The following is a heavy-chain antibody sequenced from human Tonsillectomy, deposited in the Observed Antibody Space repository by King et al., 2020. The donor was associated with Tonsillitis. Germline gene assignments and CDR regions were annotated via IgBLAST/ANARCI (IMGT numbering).Heavy chain of an antibody. J-gene: IGHJ4*02. D-gene: IGHD3-16*01. CDR2: ISYDGSKT. Sequence: QLVQSGGGVVQPGRSLRLSCAASGFIFSNYAMHWVRQTPGKGLEWVAVISYDGSKTYYADSVKGRFTISRDDSKNTLFLQMNSLRAEDTAVYFCAKDAVYFDYMWGTYHYWGQGILVTVSS. CDR3: AKDAVYFDYMWGTYHY. V-gene: IGHV3-30*18. CDR1: GFIFSNYA.